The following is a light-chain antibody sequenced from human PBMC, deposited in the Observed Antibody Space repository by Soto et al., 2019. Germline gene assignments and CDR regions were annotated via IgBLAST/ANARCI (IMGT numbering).Light chain of an antibody. J-gene: IGKJ1*01. CDR2: GAS. Sequence: EIVLTQSPGTLSLSPGERATLSCRASQSVSSSYLAWYQQKPGQAPRLLIYGASRRATGIPDRFSGSGSGTDFTLTISRLEPEDLAVYYCQQYGSSPRTFVQGTKV. CDR3: QQYGSSPRT. CDR1: QSVSSSY. V-gene: IGKV3-20*01.